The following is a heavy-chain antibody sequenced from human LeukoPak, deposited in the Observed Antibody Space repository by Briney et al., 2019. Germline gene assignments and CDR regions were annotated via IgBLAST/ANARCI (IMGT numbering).Heavy chain of an antibody. CDR2: IKSKTDGGTI. CDR3: TTVFSENYYYYYMDV. V-gene: IGHV3-15*01. CDR1: GFTFNNAW. J-gene: IGHJ6*03. D-gene: IGHD1-26*01. Sequence: GGSLRLSCAASGFTFNNAWMSWVRQAPGTGLEWVGRIKSKTDGGTIDYAAHVKGRFTISRDDSKNTLYLQMNSLKTEDTAVYYCTTVFSENYYYYYMDVWGKGTTVTISS.